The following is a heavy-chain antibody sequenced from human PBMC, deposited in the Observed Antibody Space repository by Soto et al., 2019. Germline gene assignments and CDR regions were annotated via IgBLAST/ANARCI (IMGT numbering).Heavy chain of an antibody. Sequence: GASVKVSCKASGGTFSSYAISWVRQAPGQGLEWMGGIIPIFGTANYAQKFQGRVTITADESTSTAYMELSSLRSEDTAVYYCERANVTMIVGEYYYYYYGMDVWGQGTTVTVSS. CDR1: GGTFSSYA. V-gene: IGHV1-69*13. CDR2: IIPIFGTA. CDR3: ERANVTMIVGEYYYYYYGMDV. D-gene: IGHD3-22*01. J-gene: IGHJ6*02.